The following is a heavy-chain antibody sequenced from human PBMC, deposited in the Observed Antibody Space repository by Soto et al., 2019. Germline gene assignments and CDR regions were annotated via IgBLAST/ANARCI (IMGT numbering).Heavy chain of an antibody. Sequence: QVELVQSGAEVKKPGSSVKVSCKGAGVTFSSYAISWVRQAPGQGLEWMGGIIPIFGTANYAQKFQGRVTITADESTSTAYMELSSLRSEDTAVYYFARGYLPRYYYAMDVWGQGTTVTVSS. V-gene: IGHV1-69*01. J-gene: IGHJ6*02. CDR1: GVTFSSYA. CDR3: ARGYLPRYYYAMDV. D-gene: IGHD2-2*01. CDR2: IIPIFGTA.